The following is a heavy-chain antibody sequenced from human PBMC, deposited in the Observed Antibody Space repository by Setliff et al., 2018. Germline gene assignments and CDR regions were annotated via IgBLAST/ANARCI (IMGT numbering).Heavy chain of an antibody. D-gene: IGHD4-17*01. CDR2: VIQGGSG. CDR3: AKDTVNDGFWDFDS. CDR1: GFTFKDYS. Sequence: GESLKISCAASGFTFKDYSMVWVRQVPGKGLEWVAGVIQGGSGVHADSVKGRFIISRDNSKNSCFLQMNNLRVEDTATYYCAKDTVNDGFWDFDSWGQGIVVTVSS. V-gene: IGHV3-23*01. J-gene: IGHJ4*02.